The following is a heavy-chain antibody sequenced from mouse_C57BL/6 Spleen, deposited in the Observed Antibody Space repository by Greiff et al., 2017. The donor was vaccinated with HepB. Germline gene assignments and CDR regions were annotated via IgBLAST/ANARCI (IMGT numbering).Heavy chain of an antibody. J-gene: IGHJ3*01. D-gene: IGHD2-1*01. CDR1: GYTFTDYE. CDR2: IDPETGGT. CDR3: TRRGGYYGNYDLAY. V-gene: IGHV1-15*01. Sequence: VQLQQSGAELVRPGASVTLSCKASGYTFTDYEMHWVKQTPVHGLEWIGAIDPETGGTAYNQKFKGKAILTADKSSSTADMELRSLTSEDSAVYYGTRRGGYYGNYDLAYWGQGTLVTVSA.